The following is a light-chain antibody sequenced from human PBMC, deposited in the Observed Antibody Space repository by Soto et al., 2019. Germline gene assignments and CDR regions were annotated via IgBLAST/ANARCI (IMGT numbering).Light chain of an antibody. CDR2: GAS. J-gene: IGKJ1*01. CDR1: QSGSSSY. CDR3: QQYGSSPPWT. V-gene: IGKV3-20*01. Sequence: EIVLTQSPGTLYLSTGERATLSCRASQSGSSSYLAWYQQKPGQAPRLLIYGASSRATAIPDRFSGSGSGTDFTLTICRLEPEDFAVYYCQQYGSSPPWTFGQGTKVEI.